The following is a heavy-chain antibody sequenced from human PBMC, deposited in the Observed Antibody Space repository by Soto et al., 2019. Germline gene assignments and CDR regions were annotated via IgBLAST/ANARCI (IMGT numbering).Heavy chain of an antibody. CDR1: GYTFTSYD. D-gene: IGHD1-26*01. CDR3: ARGETGYYVPAY. V-gene: IGHV1-8*01. CDR2: MNPNSGNT. Sequence: ASVKVSCKASGYTFTSYDINWVRQATGQGLEWMGWMNPNSGNTGYAQKFQGRVTMTRNTSISTAYMELSSLRSDDTAVYYCARGETGYYVPAYWGRGSLVTVSS. J-gene: IGHJ4*02.